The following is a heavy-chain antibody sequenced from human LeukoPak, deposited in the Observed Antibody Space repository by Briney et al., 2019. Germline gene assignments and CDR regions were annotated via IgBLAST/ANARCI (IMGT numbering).Heavy chain of an antibody. Sequence: ASVKVSCKASGYSFTDYYMHWVRQAPGQGLEWMGWLNPNTLVTKYAQHFQGRVSMTWDTSISTGYMDLHSLTSDDTAVYYCARKDGGRDGMDVWGQGTTVTVSS. CDR3: ARKDGGRDGMDV. CDR1: GYSFTDYY. J-gene: IGHJ6*02. CDR2: LNPNTLVT. D-gene: IGHD4-23*01. V-gene: IGHV1-2*02.